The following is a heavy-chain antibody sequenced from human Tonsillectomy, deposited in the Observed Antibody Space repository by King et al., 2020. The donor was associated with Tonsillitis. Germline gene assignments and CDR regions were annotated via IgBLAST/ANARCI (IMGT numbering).Heavy chain of an antibody. Sequence: QLVQSGGGVVQPGRSLRLSCAASGFTFSSYGMHWVRQAPGKGLEWVAVISYNGNNKYYVDSVKGRFTISRDNSKNTLYLQMNSLRAEDTAVYYCAREPFVGSSPGGEFDYWGQGTLVTVSS. V-gene: IGHV3-33*05. J-gene: IGHJ4*02. CDR2: ISYNGNNK. CDR3: AREPFVGSSPGGEFDY. CDR1: GFTFSSYG. D-gene: IGHD6-13*01.